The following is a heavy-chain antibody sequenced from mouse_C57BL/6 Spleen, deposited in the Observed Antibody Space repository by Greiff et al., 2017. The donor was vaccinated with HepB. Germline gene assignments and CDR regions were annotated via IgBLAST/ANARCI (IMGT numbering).Heavy chain of an antibody. V-gene: IGHV1-26*01. CDR3: ARSLYYSQGFAY. D-gene: IGHD2-12*01. CDR1: GYTFTDYY. CDR2: INPNNGGT. J-gene: IGHJ3*01. Sequence: EVQLQQSGPELVKPGASVKISCKASGYTFTDYYMNWVKQSHGKSLEWIGDINPNNGGTSYNQKFKGKATLTVDKSSSTAYMELRSLTSEDSAVYYCARSLYYSQGFAYWGQGTLVTVSA.